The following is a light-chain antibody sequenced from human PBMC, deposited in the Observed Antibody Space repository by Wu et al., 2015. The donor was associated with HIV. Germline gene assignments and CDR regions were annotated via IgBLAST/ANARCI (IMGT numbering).Light chain of an antibody. CDR3: QQYGRAPRT. J-gene: IGKJ1*01. CDR2: GAA. Sequence: DIVLTQSPGTLSLSPGERATLSCRASQSVRSNYLAWYQQRPGQAPRLLIYGAASRAPGIPDGFSGSGSETDFTLTISRLEPEDFALYYCQQYGRAPRTFGQGTKVEI. V-gene: IGKV3-20*01. CDR1: QSVRSNY.